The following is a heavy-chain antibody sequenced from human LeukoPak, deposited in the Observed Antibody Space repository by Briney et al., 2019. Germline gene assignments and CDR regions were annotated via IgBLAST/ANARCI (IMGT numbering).Heavy chain of an antibody. CDR1: GDSITSGRYF. CDR3: APIGFSEGFDS. CDR2: ISRDGST. V-gene: IGHV4-39*01. J-gene: IGHJ4*02. D-gene: IGHD3-10*01. Sequence: SETLSLTCTVSGDSITSGRYFWGWVRQPPGKGLQWIGSISRDGSTYYTPSLKRGVTISIDTSKSQFSLRLTSVTATDTAVYYCAPIGFSEGFDSWGQGILVTVSS.